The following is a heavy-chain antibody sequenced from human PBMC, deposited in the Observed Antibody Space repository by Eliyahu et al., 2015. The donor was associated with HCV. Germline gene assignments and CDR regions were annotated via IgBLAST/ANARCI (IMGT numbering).Heavy chain of an antibody. D-gene: IGHD3-10*01. CDR1: GXSISSYY. Sequence: QVQLQESGXGLVKPSETLSLXCTVSGXSISSYYXSWXRXPPGKGLEWIGYIYYSGSTNYNPSLKSRVTISVDTSKNQFSLKLSSVTAADTAVYYCARDLMVQGVNWFDPWGQGTLVTVSS. V-gene: IGHV4-59*01. CDR3: ARDLMVQGVNWFDP. CDR2: IYYSGST. J-gene: IGHJ5*02.